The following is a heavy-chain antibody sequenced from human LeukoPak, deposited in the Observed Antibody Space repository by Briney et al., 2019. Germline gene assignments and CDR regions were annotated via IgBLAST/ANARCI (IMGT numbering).Heavy chain of an antibody. CDR3: ARDLGNYYDSTGDY. D-gene: IGHD3-22*01. CDR1: GFTFSSYA. CDR2: ISGSGGST. J-gene: IGHJ4*02. V-gene: IGHV3-23*01. Sequence: GGSLRLSCAASGFTFSSYAMSWVRQAPGKGLEWVSAISGSGGSTYYADSVKGRFTISRDNSKNTLYLQMNSLRAEDTAVYYCARDLGNYYDSTGDYWGQGTLVTVSS.